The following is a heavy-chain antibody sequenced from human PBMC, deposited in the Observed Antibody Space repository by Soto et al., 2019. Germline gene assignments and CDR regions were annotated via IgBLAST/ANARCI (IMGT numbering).Heavy chain of an antibody. J-gene: IGHJ2*01. D-gene: IGHD6-13*01. CDR2: IIPIFGTA. CDR1: GGTFSSYA. Sequence: QVQLVQSGAEVKKPGSSVKVSCKASGGTFSSYAISWVRQAPGQGLEWMGGIIPIFGTANYAQKFQGRVTITADESTSTAYMELSSLRSEDTAVYYCAGGSSVAAAGTEWYFDLWGRGTLVTVSS. CDR3: AGGSSVAAAGTEWYFDL. V-gene: IGHV1-69*01.